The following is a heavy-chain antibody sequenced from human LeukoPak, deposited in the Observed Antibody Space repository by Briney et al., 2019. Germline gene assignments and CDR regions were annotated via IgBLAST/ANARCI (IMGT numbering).Heavy chain of an antibody. J-gene: IGHJ3*02. CDR3: TTADATHSSTLPDAFDI. Sequence: PGGSLRLSCAASGFTFSNAWMSWVRQAPGKGLEWVGRIKSKTDGGTTDYAAPVKGRFTISRDDSKNTLYLQMNSLKTEDTAVYYCTTADATHSSTLPDAFDIWGQGTMVTVSS. V-gene: IGHV3-15*01. CDR1: GFTFSNAW. CDR2: IKSKTDGGTT. D-gene: IGHD6-13*01.